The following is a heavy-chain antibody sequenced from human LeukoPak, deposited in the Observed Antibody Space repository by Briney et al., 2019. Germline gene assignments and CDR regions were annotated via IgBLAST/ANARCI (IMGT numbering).Heavy chain of an antibody. Sequence: SETLSLTCDVSGVSFSTYYWSWIRQSPEKGLEWIGEVNHSGYTNYNPSLKGRVTISVDTSKNQFSLKLSSVTAADTAVYYCARQLYGSDYWGQGTLVTVSS. V-gene: IGHV4-34*01. CDR2: VNHSGYT. CDR1: GVSFSTYY. J-gene: IGHJ4*02. CDR3: ARQLYGSDY. D-gene: IGHD4-17*01.